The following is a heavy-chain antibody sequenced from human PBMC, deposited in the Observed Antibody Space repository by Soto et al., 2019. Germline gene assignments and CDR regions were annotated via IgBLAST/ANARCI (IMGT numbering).Heavy chain of an antibody. Sequence: EVQLVETGGSLIQPGGSLRLSCAASGFTVSNNYMSWVRQAPGKGLEWVSLIYSGGSTFYADSVKGRFTISRDNSKNTLFLQMNSLRAEDTAVYFCATYTSLDYWGQGTLVTVSS. D-gene: IGHD2-2*02. CDR3: ATYTSLDY. CDR1: GFTVSNNY. CDR2: IYSGGST. J-gene: IGHJ4*02. V-gene: IGHV3-53*02.